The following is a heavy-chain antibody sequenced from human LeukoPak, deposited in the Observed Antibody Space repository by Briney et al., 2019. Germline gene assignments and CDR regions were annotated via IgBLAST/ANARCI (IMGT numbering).Heavy chain of an antibody. J-gene: IGHJ4*02. CDR3: ARGDSSGWYELYFDY. Sequence: SETLSLTCTVSGGSISSGSYYWSWIRQPAGKGLEWIGRIYTSGSTNYNPFLKSRVTISVDTSKNQFSLKLSSVTAADTAVYYCARGDSSGWYELYFDYWGQGTLVTVSS. CDR1: GGSISSGSYY. D-gene: IGHD6-19*01. CDR2: IYTSGST. V-gene: IGHV4-61*02.